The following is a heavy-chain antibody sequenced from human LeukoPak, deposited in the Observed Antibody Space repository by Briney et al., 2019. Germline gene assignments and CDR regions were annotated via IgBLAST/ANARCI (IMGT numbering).Heavy chain of an antibody. J-gene: IGHJ4*02. CDR3: AKDLAMATQFDY. V-gene: IGHV3-30*02. CDR2: IRYDGSNK. D-gene: IGHD2-2*01. CDR1: GFTFSSYG. Sequence: GGSLRLSCASAGFTFSSYGMHLVRQAPGKGLERVAFIRYDGSNKYYADSVKGRFIISRDNSKHTLYLQMNSRRAEDTAVYYCAKDLAMATQFDYWGQGTLVTISS.